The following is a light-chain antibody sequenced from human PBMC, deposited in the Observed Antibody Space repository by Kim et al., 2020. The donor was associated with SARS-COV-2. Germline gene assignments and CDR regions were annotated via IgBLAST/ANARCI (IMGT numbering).Light chain of an antibody. Sequence: IQLTQSPSSLSASVGDRVTITCRASQDISSYLAWYQQRPGEAPKVLIHAASTLRSGVPSRFSGSGSGTDFTLTISSLQPEDFATYYCHQLKSYPFTFGGGTKVDSK. CDR1: QDISSY. CDR2: AAS. V-gene: IGKV1-9*01. J-gene: IGKJ4*01. CDR3: HQLKSYPFT.